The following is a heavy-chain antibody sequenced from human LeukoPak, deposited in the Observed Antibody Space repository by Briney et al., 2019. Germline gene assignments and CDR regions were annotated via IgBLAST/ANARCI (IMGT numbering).Heavy chain of an antibody. CDR2: ISSSSSSYI. J-gene: IGHJ4*02. CDR1: GFTFSSYS. CDR3: ARDPYSGYDFPFDY. D-gene: IGHD5-12*01. Sequence: GGSLRLSCAASGFTFSSYSMNWVRQAPGKGLEWVSSISSSSSSYIYYADSVKGRFTISRDNAKNSLYLQMNSLRAEDTAVYYCARDPYSGYDFPFDYWGQGTLVTVSS. V-gene: IGHV3-21*01.